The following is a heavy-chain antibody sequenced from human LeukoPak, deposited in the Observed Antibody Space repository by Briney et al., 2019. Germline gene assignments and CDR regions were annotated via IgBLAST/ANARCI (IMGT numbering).Heavy chain of an antibody. D-gene: IGHD6-13*01. Sequence: ASVKVSCKASGYTFTSYAMNWVRQAPGQGLEWMGWINTNTGNPTYAQGFTGRFVFSLDTSVSTAYLQISSLKAEDTAVYYCARLPGIAAAGRVSSYYYMDVWGKGTTVTVSS. CDR3: ARLPGIAAAGRVSSYYYMDV. J-gene: IGHJ6*03. V-gene: IGHV7-4-1*02. CDR2: INTNTGNP. CDR1: GYTFTSYA.